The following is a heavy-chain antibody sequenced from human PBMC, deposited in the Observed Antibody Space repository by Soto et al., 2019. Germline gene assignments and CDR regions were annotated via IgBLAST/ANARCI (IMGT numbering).Heavy chain of an antibody. J-gene: IGHJ6*02. V-gene: IGHV1-18*01. CDR1: GYTFTSYG. Sequence: QVQLVQSGAEVKKPGASVKVSCKASGYTFTSYGISWVRQAPGQGLEWMGWISAYNGNTNYAQKLQGRVTMTTDTSTSTAYMELRSLRSDDTAVYYCARDWGVHGDYDLYYYYGMDVWGQGTTVTVSS. CDR3: ARDWGVHGDYDLYYYYGMDV. D-gene: IGHD4-17*01. CDR2: ISAYNGNT.